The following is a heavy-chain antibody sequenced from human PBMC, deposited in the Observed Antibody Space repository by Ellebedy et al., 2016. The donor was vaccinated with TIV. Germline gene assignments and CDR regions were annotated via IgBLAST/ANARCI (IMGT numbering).Heavy chain of an antibody. J-gene: IGHJ4*02. V-gene: IGHV3-53*01. D-gene: IGHD3/OR15-3a*01. CDR1: GFSVSGNY. Sequence: GGSLRLSCAVSGFSVSGNYMSWVRQAPGKGLEWVSIIYSSGITYYPDSVKGRFTISRDNSKNTVSLQINSLRAEDTAVYYCSRVDLGLAFHYWGRGTLVTASS. CDR3: SRVDLGLAFHY. CDR2: IYSSGIT.